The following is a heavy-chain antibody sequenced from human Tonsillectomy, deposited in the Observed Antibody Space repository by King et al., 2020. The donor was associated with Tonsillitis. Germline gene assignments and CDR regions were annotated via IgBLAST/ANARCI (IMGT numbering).Heavy chain of an antibody. CDR2: INPNSGGT. CDR3: ATGGASSIWYGY. J-gene: IGHJ4*02. V-gene: IGHV1-2*02. Sequence: MHWVRQAPGQGLECVGCINPNSGGTNYAQKFQGRVTMTRDTSITTAYMELSRLSSDDTAVYYCATGGASSIWYGYWGQGTLVTVSS. D-gene: IGHD6-13*01.